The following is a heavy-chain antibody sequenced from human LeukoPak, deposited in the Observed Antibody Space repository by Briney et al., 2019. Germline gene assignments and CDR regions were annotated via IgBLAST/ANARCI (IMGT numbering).Heavy chain of an antibody. D-gene: IGHD4/OR15-4a*01. CDR1: GFTFSSYE. J-gene: IGHJ4*02. V-gene: IGHV3-48*03. CDR2: ISSSGNAI. Sequence: QPGGSLRLSCAASGFTFSSYEMNWVRQAPGQGLEWVSYISSSGNAIYYADSVKGRFTISRDNAKNSLYLQMNSLRAEDTAVYYCARIGYGVSFDYWGQRTLVTVSS. CDR3: ARIGYGVSFDY.